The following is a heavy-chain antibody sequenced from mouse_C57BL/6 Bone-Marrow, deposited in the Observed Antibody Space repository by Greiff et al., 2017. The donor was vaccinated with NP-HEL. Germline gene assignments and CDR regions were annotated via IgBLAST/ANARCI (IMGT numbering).Heavy chain of an antibody. D-gene: IGHD5-1*01. CDR1: GFTFSSYA. CDR2: ISDGGSYT. V-gene: IGHV5-4*01. CDR3: ARDPVPHWYFDV. J-gene: IGHJ1*03. Sequence: EVNVVESGGGLVKPGGSLKLSCAASGFTFSSYAMSWVRQTPEKRLEWVATISDGGSYTYYPDNVKGRFTISRDNAKNNLYLQMSHLKSEDTAMYYCARDPVPHWYFDVWGTGTTVTVSS.